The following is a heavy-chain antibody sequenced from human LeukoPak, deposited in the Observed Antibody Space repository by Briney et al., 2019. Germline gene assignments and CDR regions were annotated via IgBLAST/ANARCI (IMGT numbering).Heavy chain of an antibody. Sequence: GASVKVSCKASGYTFTSYYMHWVRQAPGQGLERMGIINPSGGSTSYAQKFQGRVTMTRDTSTSTVYMELRSLRSDDTAVYFCARGGIHLWPRAFDYWGQGTLVTVSS. CDR3: ARGGIHLWPRAFDY. CDR1: GYTFTSYY. V-gene: IGHV1-46*01. J-gene: IGHJ4*02. D-gene: IGHD5-18*01. CDR2: INPSGGST.